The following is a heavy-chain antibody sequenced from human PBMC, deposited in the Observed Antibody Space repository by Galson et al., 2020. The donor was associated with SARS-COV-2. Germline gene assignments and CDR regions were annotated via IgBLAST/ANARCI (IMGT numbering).Heavy chain of an antibody. D-gene: IGHD3-16*01. CDR2: IDPSDSYT. Sequence: GESLKLSCKGSGYSFTSYWISWVRQMPGKGLEWMGRIDPSDSYTNYSPSFQGHVTISADKSISTAYLQWSSLKALDTAMYYCARHVWGSPFGAFDIWGQGTMVTVSS. J-gene: IGHJ3*02. CDR1: GYSFTSYW. CDR3: ARHVWGSPFGAFDI. V-gene: IGHV5-10-1*01.